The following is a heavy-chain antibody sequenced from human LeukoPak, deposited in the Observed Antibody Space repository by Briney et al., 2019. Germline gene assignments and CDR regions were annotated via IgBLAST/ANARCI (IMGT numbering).Heavy chain of an antibody. D-gene: IGHD2-2*01. J-gene: IGHJ4*02. Sequence: GGSLRLSCAASGFTLSSYSMNWVCQAPGKGLEWVSSFSLSGKYIYYADSLQGRFTISRDNAKNSLYLQMNSLRAEDTAVYYCARVRGLYPGHYFDYWGQGTLVTVSS. CDR3: ARVRGLYPGHYFDY. CDR2: FSLSGKYI. CDR1: GFTLSSYS. V-gene: IGHV3-21*01.